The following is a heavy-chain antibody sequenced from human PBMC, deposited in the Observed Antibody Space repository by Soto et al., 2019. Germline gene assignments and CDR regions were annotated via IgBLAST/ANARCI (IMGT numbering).Heavy chain of an antibody. CDR1: GGSISSGNDS. Sequence: QLRLQESGSGLVKPSQTLSLTCAVSGGSISSGNDSWSWIRPPPGKRLEWIGYILNSGSPCYKPYLKSRVTISVDRSKNQFSLRLSSVTAADTAVYYCARDLHDYGDWYFDLWGRGTLVTVSS. J-gene: IGHJ2*01. V-gene: IGHV4-30-2*01. D-gene: IGHD4-17*01. CDR3: ARDLHDYGDWYFDL. CDR2: ILNSGSP.